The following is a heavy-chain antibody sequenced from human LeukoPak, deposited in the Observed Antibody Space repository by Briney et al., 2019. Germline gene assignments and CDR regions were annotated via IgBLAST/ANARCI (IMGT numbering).Heavy chain of an antibody. V-gene: IGHV3-48*03. CDR3: ARDMIRGVTFDY. CDR2: ISSSGSTI. CDR1: GFTFSSYE. D-gene: IGHD3-10*01. Sequence: PRGSLRLSCAASGFTFSSYEMNWVRLAPGKGLEWLSYISSSGSTIHYADSVKGRFTISRDNAKNSLYLQMNSLRAEDTAVYFCARDMIRGVTFDYWGQGTLVTVFS. J-gene: IGHJ4*02.